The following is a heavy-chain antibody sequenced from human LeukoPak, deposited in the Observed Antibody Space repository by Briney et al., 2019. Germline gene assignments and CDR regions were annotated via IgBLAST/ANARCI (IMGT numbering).Heavy chain of an antibody. D-gene: IGHD1-26*01. J-gene: IGHJ4*02. CDR3: ASRLPRGSSFDY. CDR2: IKQDGSEK. CDR1: GFSFSGYW. Sequence: GGSLRLSCAASGFSFSGYWMTWVRQAPGKGLEWVANIKQDGSEKYYVDSVKGRLTISRDNAKNSLYLQMNSLRAEDTAMYYCASRLPRGSSFDYWGQGTLVTVSS. V-gene: IGHV3-7*01.